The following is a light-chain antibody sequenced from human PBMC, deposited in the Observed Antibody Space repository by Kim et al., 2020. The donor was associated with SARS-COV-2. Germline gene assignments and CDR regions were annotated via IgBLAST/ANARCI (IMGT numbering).Light chain of an antibody. J-gene: IGLJ3*02. CDR2: GKT. CDR1: SLRSYY. V-gene: IGLV3-19*01. Sequence: SSELTQDPAVSVALGQTVRITCQGDSLRSYYATWYQQKPGQAPILVIYGKTNRPPGIPDRFSGSSSGNTASLTITGAQAEDEADYYCNSRDSSGNLWVFG. CDR3: NSRDSSGNLWV.